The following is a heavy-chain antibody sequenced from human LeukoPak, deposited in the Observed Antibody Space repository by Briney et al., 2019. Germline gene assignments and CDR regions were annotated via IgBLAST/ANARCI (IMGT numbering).Heavy chain of an antibody. CDR3: AKDGADYYDSSGAYYYYYMDV. J-gene: IGHJ6*03. CDR1: GFTFSGYA. D-gene: IGHD3-22*01. Sequence: PGGSLRLSCAASGFTFSGYAMSWVRQAPGKGLEWVSAISGSGGSTYYADSVKRRFTISRDNSKNTLYLQMNSLRAEDTAVYYCAKDGADYYDSSGAYYYYYMDVWGKGTTVTVSS. V-gene: IGHV3-23*01. CDR2: ISGSGGST.